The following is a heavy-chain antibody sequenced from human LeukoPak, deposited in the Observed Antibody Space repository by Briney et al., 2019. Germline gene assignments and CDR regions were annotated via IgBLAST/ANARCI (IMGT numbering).Heavy chain of an antibody. J-gene: IGHJ2*01. CDR1: ARSISSSSYY. CDR2: IFYSGST. D-gene: IGHD1-26*01. Sequence: SQTLSLTCIVYARSISSSSYYWGRIRQPPGKGLEGFGRIFYSGSTHYNSTLKSPGTISVAPSKNQFSLKLSAVTAADTAVYYYARGALGSYYFWYFDLWGRGTLVTVSS. V-gene: IGHV4-39*07. CDR3: ARGALGSYYFWYFDL.